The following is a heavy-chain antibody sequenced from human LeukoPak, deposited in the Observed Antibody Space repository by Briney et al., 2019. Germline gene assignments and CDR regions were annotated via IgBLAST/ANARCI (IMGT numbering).Heavy chain of an antibody. Sequence: SETLSLTCTVSGGSISSSSYYWGWIRQPPGKGLEWIGSIYYSGSTYYNPSLKSPVTISVDTSKNQFSLKLSSVTAADTAVYYCARLPPPKYYGSGSYAVDWGQGTLVTVSS. V-gene: IGHV4-39*01. J-gene: IGHJ4*02. CDR2: IYYSGST. D-gene: IGHD3-10*01. CDR1: GGSISSSSYY. CDR3: ARLPPPKYYGSGSYAVD.